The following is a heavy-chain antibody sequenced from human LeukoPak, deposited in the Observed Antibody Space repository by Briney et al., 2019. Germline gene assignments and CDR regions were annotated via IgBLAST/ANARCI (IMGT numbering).Heavy chain of an antibody. V-gene: IGHV3-30-3*01. J-gene: IGHJ4*02. Sequence: GGSLRLSCAASGFTFSSYAMHWVRQAPGKGLEWVAVISYDGSNKYYADSVKGRFTISRDNSKNTLYLQMNSLRAEDTAVYYCARADGITVDYWGQGTLVTVSS. CDR2: ISYDGSNK. D-gene: IGHD3-3*01. CDR3: ARADGITVDY. CDR1: GFTFSSYA.